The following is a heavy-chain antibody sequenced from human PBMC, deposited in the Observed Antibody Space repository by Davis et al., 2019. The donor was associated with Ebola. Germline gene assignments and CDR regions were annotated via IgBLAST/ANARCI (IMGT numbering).Heavy chain of an antibody. CDR3: ARGGGTTSYYYGMDV. D-gene: IGHD1-7*01. V-gene: IGHV1-18*01. CDR2: ISAYNGNT. Sequence: ASVKVSCKASGYTFTSYGISWVRQAPGQGLEWMGWISAYNGNTNYAQKFQGWVTMTRDTSISTAYMELSRLRSDDTAVYYCARGGGTTSYYYGMDVWGQGTTVTVSS. CDR1: GYTFTSYG. J-gene: IGHJ6*02.